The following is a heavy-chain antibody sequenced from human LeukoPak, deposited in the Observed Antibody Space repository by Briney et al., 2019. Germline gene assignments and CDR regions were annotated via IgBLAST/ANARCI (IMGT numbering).Heavy chain of an antibody. V-gene: IGHV3-33*06. CDR3: AYDIRSKFLDQ. CDR2: IWFDGGKI. J-gene: IGHJ4*02. Sequence: AGSLRLSCAASGFPFSSYVMHWLRQAPGKGLEWVAVIWFDGGKIYYADSVKGRFTISRDNSKNTLYLQMNSLRAEDTAVYYCAYDIRSKFLDQWGQGTLVTVSS. D-gene: IGHD3-3*01. CDR1: GFPFSSYV.